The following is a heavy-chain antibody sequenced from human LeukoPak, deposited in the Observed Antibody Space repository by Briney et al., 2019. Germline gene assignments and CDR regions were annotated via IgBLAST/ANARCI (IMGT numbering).Heavy chain of an antibody. CDR2: IIGSVHST. CDR3: AKHSYDSSGYYSIDY. J-gene: IGHJ4*02. D-gene: IGHD3-22*01. CDR1: GFTLTSYA. V-gene: IGHV3-23*01. Sequence: GGSLRLSCEASGFTLTSYAMSWVRQAPGKGLEWVSAIIGSVHSTYYADSVKGRFTISRDNSKNTLYLQMNSLRAEDTAVYYCAKHSYDSSGYYSIDYWGQGTLVTVSS.